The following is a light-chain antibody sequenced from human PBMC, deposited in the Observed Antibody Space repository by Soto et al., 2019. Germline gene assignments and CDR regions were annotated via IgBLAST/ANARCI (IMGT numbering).Light chain of an antibody. Sequence: AIQMTQSPSSLSASVGDRVTISCRASQGIRNALGWYQQKPGKAPKVLIYAASSLQSGVPSRFSGSGSGTDFTLTISSLQTEDFATYYCLQDFNYPWTFGQGTNVDIK. CDR1: QGIRNA. CDR3: LQDFNYPWT. CDR2: AAS. J-gene: IGKJ1*01. V-gene: IGKV1-6*01.